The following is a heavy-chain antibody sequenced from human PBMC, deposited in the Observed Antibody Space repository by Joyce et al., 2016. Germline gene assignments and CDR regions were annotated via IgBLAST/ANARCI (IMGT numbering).Heavy chain of an antibody. J-gene: IGHJ4*02. CDR2: TYYRSKGYT. CDR3: ARGSYDGISYWNLDC. V-gene: IGHV6-1*02. Sequence: QVQLQQSGPGLVKPSQTLSLTCAVSGDTVSNDSTTWTWVRQSPSGGLEWLERTYYRSKGYTDYAPSLKRRITFTSDTSKNQFSLQLNSVTPEDTAVYYCARGSYDGISYWNLDCWGQGTLVTVSS. D-gene: IGHD1-1*01. CDR1: GDTVSNDSTT.